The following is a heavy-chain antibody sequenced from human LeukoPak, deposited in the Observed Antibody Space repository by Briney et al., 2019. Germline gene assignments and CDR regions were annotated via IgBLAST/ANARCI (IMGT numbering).Heavy chain of an antibody. CDR3: ARRGYSSKYFDY. V-gene: IGHV3-11*01. Sequence: GGSLRLSCAASGFTFSDYYMSWIRQAPGKGLEWVSYISSGGDTIYYTDSVKGRFTISRDNAKNSLYLQMNGLRAEDTAVYYCARRGYSSKYFDYWGQGTLVTVSS. D-gene: IGHD5-18*01. CDR2: ISSGGDTI. CDR1: GFTFSDYY. J-gene: IGHJ4*02.